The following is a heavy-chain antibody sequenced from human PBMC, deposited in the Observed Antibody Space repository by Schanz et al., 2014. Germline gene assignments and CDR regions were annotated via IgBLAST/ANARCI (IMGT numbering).Heavy chain of an antibody. CDR1: GFTFSSYA. Sequence: QGQLVESGGGVVRPGRSLRLSCAASGFTFSSYAMHWVRQAPGKGLEWVAVMSYDGSNKYYADSVKGRFTISRDTPKNAPYVQTNMQRAEDTAVYFCAGAVATIRADSFDIWGQGTMVAVSS. CDR2: MSYDGSNK. V-gene: IGHV3-30-3*01. J-gene: IGHJ3*02. CDR3: AGAVATIRADSFDI. D-gene: IGHD5-12*01.